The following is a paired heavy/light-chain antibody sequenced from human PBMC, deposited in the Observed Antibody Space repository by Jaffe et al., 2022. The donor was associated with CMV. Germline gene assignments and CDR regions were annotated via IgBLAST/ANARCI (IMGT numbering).Light chain of an antibody. CDR3: SSYTGSSTPVV. Sequence: QSALTQPASVSGSPGQSITISCTGTSNDIGDYNYVSWYQQRPGRAPRLMIYDVTTRPSGVSNRFSGSKSGNTASLTISGLQAEDEADYYCSSYTGSSTPVVFGGGTTLTVL. CDR2: DVT. V-gene: IGLV2-14*03. J-gene: IGLJ2*01. CDR1: SNDIGDYNY.
Heavy chain of an antibody. CDR3: ARDYYGSGSYYNLIGSDP. CDR2: IDPSDSYT. Sequence: EVQLVQSGPEVKKPGESLRISCKGFGYNFSKYWISWVRQMPGKGLEWMGRIDPSDSYTNYSPSFQGHVTISADKSISTVYVQWSSLKASDTAIYYCARDYYGSGSYYNLIGSDPWGQGTRVTVSS. J-gene: IGHJ5*02. D-gene: IGHD3-10*01. V-gene: IGHV5-10-1*03. CDR1: GYNFSKYW.